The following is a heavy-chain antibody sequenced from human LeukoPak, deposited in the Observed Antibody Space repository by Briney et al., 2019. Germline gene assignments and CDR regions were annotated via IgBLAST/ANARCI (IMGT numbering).Heavy chain of an antibody. CDR3: ARDPGGSSWFYYYYYYMDV. V-gene: IGHV3-21*01. Sequence: GGSLRLSCTASGFTFSSYSMNWVRQAPGKGLEWVSSISSSSSYIYYADSVKGRFTISRDNAKNSLYLQMNSLRAEDTAVYYCARDPGGSSWFYYYYYYMDVWGKGTTVTVSS. CDR2: ISSSSSYI. CDR1: GFTFSSYS. D-gene: IGHD6-13*01. J-gene: IGHJ6*03.